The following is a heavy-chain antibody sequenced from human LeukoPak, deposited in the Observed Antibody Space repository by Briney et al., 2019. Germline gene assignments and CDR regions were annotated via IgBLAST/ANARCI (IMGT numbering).Heavy chain of an antibody. J-gene: IGHJ4*02. Sequence: PSGTLSLTCAVSGGSIGNSYWWTWVRQSPGRGLEWIGEIYPSGTTNYNPSLKSRVTISLDKSNNQFSLELNSVSAADTAVYYCARDPPGSGVKVAYGGQETRVTVSS. D-gene: IGHD3-10*01. CDR3: ARDPPGSGVKVAY. CDR2: IYPSGTT. V-gene: IGHV4-4*02. CDR1: GGSIGNSYW.